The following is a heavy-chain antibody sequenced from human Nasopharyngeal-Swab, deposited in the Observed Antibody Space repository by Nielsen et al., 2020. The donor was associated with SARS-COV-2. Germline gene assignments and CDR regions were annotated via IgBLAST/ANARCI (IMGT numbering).Heavy chain of an antibody. J-gene: IGHJ4*02. Sequence: GESLKISCAASGFTFSSYSMSWVRQAPGKGLEWVSVIYIGGSAFYTESVKGRFTISRDNSKNTLYLQMDSLRAEDTAVYYCAKAYSSGWYYFDYWGQGTLVTVSS. CDR3: AKAYSSGWYYFDY. CDR2: IYIGGSA. D-gene: IGHD6-19*01. CDR1: GFTFSSYS. V-gene: IGHV3-53*01.